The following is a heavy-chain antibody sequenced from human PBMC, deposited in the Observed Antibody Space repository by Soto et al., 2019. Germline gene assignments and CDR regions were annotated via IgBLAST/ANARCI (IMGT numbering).Heavy chain of an antibody. D-gene: IGHD5-18*01. CDR2: VSLDNGNT. J-gene: IGHJ4*02. CDR1: GYPLARHG. CDR3: VRDRGYTYGELFDY. V-gene: IGHV1-18*04. Sequence: QVQLVQSGAEVKKPWASVKVSCKASGYPLARHGISWVRQAPGQGLEWLGWVSLDNGNTNYARKVQGRVAMTTDTSTSTAYMEMRSLRSDDTAIYYCVRDRGYTYGELFDYWGQGTLVTVSS.